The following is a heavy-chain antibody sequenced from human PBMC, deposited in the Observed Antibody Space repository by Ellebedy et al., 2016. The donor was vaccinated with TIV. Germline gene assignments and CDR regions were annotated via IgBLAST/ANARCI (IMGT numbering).Heavy chain of an antibody. D-gene: IGHD7-27*01. J-gene: IGHJ5*02. CDR2: INHSGST. V-gene: IGHV4-61*08. CDR3: ARDLGPFDP. Sequence: SETLSLXCTVSGGSISSGGYYWSWIRQPPGKGLEWIGEINHSGSTNYNPSLKSRVTISVDTSKNQFSLKLSSVTAADTAVYYCARDLGPFDPWGQGTLVTVSS. CDR1: GGSISSGGYY.